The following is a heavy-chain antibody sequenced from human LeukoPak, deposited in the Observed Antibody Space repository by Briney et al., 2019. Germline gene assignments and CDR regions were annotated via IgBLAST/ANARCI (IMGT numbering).Heavy chain of an antibody. Sequence: GGSLRLSCAGSGFTFSRYWMSWVRQAPGKGLEWVANIKEDGSEKYHVDSVKGRFTISRDNAKNSPYLQMNSLRAEDTAIYYCAKYRGWGQGTLVTVSS. CDR1: GFTFSRYW. V-gene: IGHV3-7*01. CDR3: AKYRG. J-gene: IGHJ4*02. D-gene: IGHD2-2*02. CDR2: IKEDGSEK.